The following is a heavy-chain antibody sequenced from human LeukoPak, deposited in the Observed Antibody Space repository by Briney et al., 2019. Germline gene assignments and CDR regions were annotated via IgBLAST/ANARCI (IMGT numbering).Heavy chain of an antibody. Sequence: AGGSLRLSCAASGFTFRSYGMHWVRQAPGKGLDWVAIIWYDGSNKYYADSVKGRFIISKDNSKNTLCLQMNSLRAEDTAVYYCATHHSTKGFDYWGQGTLVTVSS. CDR3: ATHHSTKGFDY. D-gene: IGHD2-15*01. CDR1: GFTFRSYG. CDR2: IWYDGSNK. V-gene: IGHV3-33*01. J-gene: IGHJ4*02.